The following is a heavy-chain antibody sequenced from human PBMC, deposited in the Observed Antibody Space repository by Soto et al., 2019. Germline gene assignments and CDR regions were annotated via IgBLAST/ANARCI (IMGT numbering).Heavy chain of an antibody. D-gene: IGHD3-16*01. J-gene: IGHJ4*02. CDR1: GYTFSDYY. CDR3: ARGGREVPRIPYDI. Sequence: QVQLVQSGAEVKKPGASVYVSCKASGYTFSDYYVHWVRQAPGQGLEWMGWINPNVGGTNYARKFQGRVTMTRDTSISTVYMKLTRLSPDDTAIYYCARGGREVPRIPYDIWGQGTRVTVSS. V-gene: IGHV1-2*02. CDR2: INPNVGGT.